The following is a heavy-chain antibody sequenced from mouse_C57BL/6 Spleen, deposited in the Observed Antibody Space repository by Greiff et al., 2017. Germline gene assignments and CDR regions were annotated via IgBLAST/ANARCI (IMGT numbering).Heavy chain of an antibody. Sequence: VKLVESGAELARPGASVKLSCKASGYTFTSYGISWVKQRTGQGLEWIGEIYPRSGNTYYNEKFKGKATLTEDKSSSTAYMELRSLTSEDSAVYFCARGDDGYYFDYWGQGTTLTVSS. J-gene: IGHJ2*01. V-gene: IGHV1-81*01. D-gene: IGHD2-3*01. CDR3: ARGDDGYYFDY. CDR2: IYPRSGNT. CDR1: GYTFTSYG.